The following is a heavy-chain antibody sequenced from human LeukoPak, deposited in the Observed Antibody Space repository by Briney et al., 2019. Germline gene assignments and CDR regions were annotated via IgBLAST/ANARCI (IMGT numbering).Heavy chain of an antibody. Sequence: GGSLRLSCAASGFTFSSYAMSWVRQAPGKGLEWVADISGSGGSTYYADSVKGRFTISRDNSKNTLYLQMNSLRAEDTAVYYCAKDSIQLWYTPLWRYWGQGTLVTVSS. J-gene: IGHJ4*02. CDR3: AKDSIQLWYTPLWRY. V-gene: IGHV3-23*01. CDR1: GFTFSSYA. CDR2: ISGSGGST. D-gene: IGHD5-18*01.